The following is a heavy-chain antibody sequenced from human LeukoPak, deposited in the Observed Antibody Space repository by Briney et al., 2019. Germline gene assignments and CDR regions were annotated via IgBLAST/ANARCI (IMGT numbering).Heavy chain of an antibody. D-gene: IGHD3-10*01. CDR3: ARGWGRFGETRDYYYYMDV. CDR2: ISTSGRANYKPSL. Sequence: SETPSLPCTVSGGSISTFYWSWIRQPAGKGLEGIGRISTSGRANYKPSLNYNPSLKSRVTMSLDTSKNQFSLKLRSVTAADTAVYYCARGWGRFGETRDYYYYMDVWGKGTTVTISS. CDR1: GGSISTFY. V-gene: IGHV4-4*07. J-gene: IGHJ6*03.